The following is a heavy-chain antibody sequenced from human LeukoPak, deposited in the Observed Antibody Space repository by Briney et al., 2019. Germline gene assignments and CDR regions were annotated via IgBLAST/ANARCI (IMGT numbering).Heavy chain of an antibody. CDR1: GFTFSSYG. CDR2: ISYDGSNK. D-gene: IGHD6-13*01. CDR3: AKDGTSVATAGSHFDY. V-gene: IGHV3-30*18. Sequence: GGSLRLSCAASGFTFSSYGMQWVRQAPSKGLEWVAVISYDGSNKYYADSVKGRFTISRDNSKNTLHLQMNSLRAEDTAVYYCAKDGTSVATAGSHFDYWGQGTLVTVSS. J-gene: IGHJ4*02.